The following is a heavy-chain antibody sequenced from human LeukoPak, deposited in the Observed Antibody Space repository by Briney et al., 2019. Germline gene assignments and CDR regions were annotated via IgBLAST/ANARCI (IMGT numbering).Heavy chain of an antibody. Sequence: PGGSLRLSCAASGFTFSSYWMSWVRQAPGKGLEWVAYIKQDGSEKYYVDSVKGRFTISRDNAKNSLYLQMNSLRAEDTAVYYCARAPPYGDYDHWGQGTLVTVSS. D-gene: IGHD4-17*01. CDR3: ARAPPYGDYDH. J-gene: IGHJ5*02. CDR1: GFTFSSYW. V-gene: IGHV3-7*03. CDR2: IKQDGSEK.